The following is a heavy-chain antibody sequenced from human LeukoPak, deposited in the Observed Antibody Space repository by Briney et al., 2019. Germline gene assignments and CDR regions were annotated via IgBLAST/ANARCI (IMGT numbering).Heavy chain of an antibody. CDR2: IYHSGST. J-gene: IGHJ4*02. V-gene: IGHV4-38-2*02. CDR3: AKSAYSSSWAYYFDY. D-gene: IGHD6-13*01. Sequence: SETLSLTCTVSGYSISSGYYWGWIRQPPGKGLEWIGSIYHSGSTYYNPSLKSRVTISVDTSKNQFSLKLSSVTAADTAVYYCAKSAYSSSWAYYFDYWGQGTLVTVSS. CDR1: GYSISSGYY.